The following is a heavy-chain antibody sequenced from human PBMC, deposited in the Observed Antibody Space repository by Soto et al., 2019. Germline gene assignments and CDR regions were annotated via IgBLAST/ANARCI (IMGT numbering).Heavy chain of an antibody. CDR1: GFTFSSYG. CDR2: IWYDGSNK. D-gene: IGHD3-3*01. CDR3: ARDAGYDFWSGTPYYYYYGMDV. Sequence: GGSLRLSCAASGFTFSSYGMHWVRQAPGKGLEWVAVIWYDGSNKYYADSVKGRFTISRDNSKNTLYLQMNSLRAEDTAVYYCARDAGYDFWSGTPYYYYYGMDVWGQGTTVTVSS. V-gene: IGHV3-33*01. J-gene: IGHJ6*02.